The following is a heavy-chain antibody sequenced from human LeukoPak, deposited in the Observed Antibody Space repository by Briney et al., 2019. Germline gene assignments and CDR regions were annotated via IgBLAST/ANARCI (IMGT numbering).Heavy chain of an antibody. V-gene: IGHV3-21*01. J-gene: IGHJ3*02. Sequence: GGSLRFSCAASGFTFSSYSMNWVRQAPGKGLEWVSSISSSSSYIYYADSVKGRFTISRDNAKNSLYLQMNSLRAEDTAVYYCARVAAAFDAFDIWGQGTMVTVSS. CDR1: GFTFSSYS. D-gene: IGHD6-13*01. CDR2: ISSSSSYI. CDR3: ARVAAAFDAFDI.